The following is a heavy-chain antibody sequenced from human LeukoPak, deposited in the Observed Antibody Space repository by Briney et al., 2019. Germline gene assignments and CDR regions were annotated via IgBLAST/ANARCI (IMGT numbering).Heavy chain of an antibody. J-gene: IGHJ4*02. Sequence: SETLSLTCTVSGGSISGYFWNWIRQSPGKGLEWIGYIYHDGSTTYNPSLKSRVTMSVDTSKNQFSLKLYSVTAADTAVYYCARDKTRWAFGYWGQGTLVTVSS. CDR3: ARDKTRWAFGY. CDR2: IYHDGST. V-gene: IGHV4-59*01. D-gene: IGHD2-2*03. CDR1: GGSISGYF.